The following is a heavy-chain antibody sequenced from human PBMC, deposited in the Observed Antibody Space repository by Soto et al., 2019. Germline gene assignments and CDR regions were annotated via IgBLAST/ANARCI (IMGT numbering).Heavy chain of an antibody. CDR3: ARGRLEWPYFDY. V-gene: IGHV3-66*01. CDR2: IYSGGST. Sequence: EVQLVESGGGLVQPGGSLRLSCAASGFTVSSNYMSWVRQAPGKELEWVSVIYSGGSTYYADSVKGRFTISRDNSKNTLYLQMNSLRAEDTAVYYCARGRLEWPYFDYWGQGTLVTVSS. J-gene: IGHJ4*02. D-gene: IGHD3-3*01. CDR1: GFTVSSNY.